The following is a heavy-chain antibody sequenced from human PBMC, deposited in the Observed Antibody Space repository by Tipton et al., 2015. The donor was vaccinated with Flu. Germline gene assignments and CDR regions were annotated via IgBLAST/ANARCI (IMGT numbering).Heavy chain of an antibody. D-gene: IGHD4-11*01. CDR1: GGSISFYY. Sequence: TLSLTCTVSGGSISFYYWSWIRQPPGKGLESIGYIYYTGNTNYNPSLKSRVTISVDTSKNQFSLKLTPVTAADTAVYFCARRTFSNYVSEPKNWFDFWGQGTLVTVSS. V-gene: IGHV4-59*08. CDR3: ARRTFSNYVSEPKNWFDF. J-gene: IGHJ5*01. CDR2: IYYTGNT.